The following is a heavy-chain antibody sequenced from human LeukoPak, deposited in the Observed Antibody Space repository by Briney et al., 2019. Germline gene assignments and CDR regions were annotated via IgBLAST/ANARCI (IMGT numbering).Heavy chain of an antibody. CDR2: ISGSGGST. CDR3: AKDGCSSTSWPLSVPRCYYYYYMDV. Sequence: PGGSLRLSCAASGFTFSSYSMNWVRQAPGKGLEWVSAISGSGGSTYYADSVKGRFTISRDNSKNTLYLQMNSLRAEDTAVYYCAKDGCSSTSWPLSVPRCYYYYYMDVWGKGTTVTVSS. J-gene: IGHJ6*03. CDR1: GFTFSSYS. D-gene: IGHD2-2*01. V-gene: IGHV3-23*01.